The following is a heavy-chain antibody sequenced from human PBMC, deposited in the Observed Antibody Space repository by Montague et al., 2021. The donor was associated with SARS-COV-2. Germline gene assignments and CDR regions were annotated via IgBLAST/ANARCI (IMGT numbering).Heavy chain of an antibody. CDR1: GFTFRSYG. V-gene: IGHV3-23*01. CDR2: ITGSGGST. J-gene: IGHJ4*02. CDR3: AKGYYYDTSGYLHPFDY. Sequence: SLRLSCAASGFTFRSYGMSWVRQAPGKGLEWVSGITGSGGSTYYADSVKGRFTISRDHSKNTLYLQMNSLRAEDTAVYYCAKGYYYDTSGYLHPFDYWGQGTLVTVSS. D-gene: IGHD3-22*01.